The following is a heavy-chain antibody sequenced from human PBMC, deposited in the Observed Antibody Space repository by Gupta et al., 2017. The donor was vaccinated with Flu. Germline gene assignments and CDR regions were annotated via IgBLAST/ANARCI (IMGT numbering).Heavy chain of an antibody. CDR1: GFTFSSYW. CDR3: ATIPLRSFGYFDY. CDR2: IKHDESDK. D-gene: IGHD3-10*01. V-gene: IGHV3-7*01. Sequence: EVQLVESGGGLVQPGGSLRLSCAASGFTFSSYWMSWVRQAPGKGLEWVANIKHDESDKYYVDSVKGRFAASRDNAKNSLYLQMNSLRAEDTAVYYCATIPLRSFGYFDYWGRGTLVTVSS. J-gene: IGHJ4*02.